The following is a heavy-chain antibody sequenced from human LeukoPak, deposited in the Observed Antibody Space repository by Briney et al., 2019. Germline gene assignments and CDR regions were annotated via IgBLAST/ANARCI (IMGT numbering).Heavy chain of an antibody. Sequence: GGSLRLSCAASGFTFSSYSMNWVRQAPGKGLEWVSSISSSSSYIYYADSVKGRFTISRVNAKNSLYLQMNSLRAEDTAVYYCERQYSSGWYEGLDWFDPWGQGTLVTVSS. D-gene: IGHD6-19*01. CDR3: ERQYSSGWYEGLDWFDP. CDR1: GFTFSSYS. CDR2: ISSSSSYI. J-gene: IGHJ5*02. V-gene: IGHV3-21*01.